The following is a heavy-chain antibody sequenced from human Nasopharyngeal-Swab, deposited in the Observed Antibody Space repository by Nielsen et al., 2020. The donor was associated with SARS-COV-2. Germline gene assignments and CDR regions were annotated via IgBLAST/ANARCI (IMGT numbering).Heavy chain of an antibody. CDR3: ARSQGERRAGAFDI. J-gene: IGHJ3*02. CDR1: GFTFRSYS. CDR2: ISSSSSYI. D-gene: IGHD1-1*01. Sequence: GGSLRLSCAASGFTFRSYSMNWVRQAPGKGLEWVSSISSSSSYIYYADSVKGRFTISRDNAKNSLYLQMNSLRAEDTAVYYCARSQGERRAGAFDIWGQGTMVTVSS. V-gene: IGHV3-21*01.